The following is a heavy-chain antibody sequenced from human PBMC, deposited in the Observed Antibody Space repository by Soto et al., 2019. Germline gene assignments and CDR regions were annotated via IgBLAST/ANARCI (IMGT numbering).Heavy chain of an antibody. CDR3: ARDHIVATFTLESGEGTYFDY. J-gene: IGHJ4*02. D-gene: IGHD5-12*01. V-gene: IGHV3-21*01. CDR2: ISSSSSYI. Sequence: GGSLRLSCAASGFTFSSYSMNWVRQAPGKGLEWVSSISSSSSYIYYADSVKGRFTISRDNAKNSLYLQMNSLRAEDTAVYYCARDHIVATFTLESGEGTYFDYWGQGTLVTVSS. CDR1: GFTFSSYS.